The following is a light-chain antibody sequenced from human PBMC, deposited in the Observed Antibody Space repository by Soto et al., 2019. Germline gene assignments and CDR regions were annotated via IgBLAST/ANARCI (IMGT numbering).Light chain of an antibody. V-gene: IGLV6-57*04. CDR3: QSYESSIVV. Sequence: NFLLTQPHSVSESPGQTVTISCTRRSGSIASNYVQWYQQRPGSAPTTVIYEDNQRPSGVPDRFSGSIDSSSNSASLTISGLKTEDEADDYCQSYESSIVVVGGGTKLTVL. J-gene: IGLJ2*01. CDR2: EDN. CDR1: SGSIASNY.